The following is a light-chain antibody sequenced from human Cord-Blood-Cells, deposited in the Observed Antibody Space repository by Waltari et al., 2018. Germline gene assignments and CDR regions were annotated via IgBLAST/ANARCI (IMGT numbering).Light chain of an antibody. J-gene: IGLJ1*01. CDR3: YSTDSSGNHYV. CDR1: ALPKKY. V-gene: IGLV3-10*01. Sequence: SYELTQPPSVSVSPGQTARITCSGDALPKKYAYWYQQKSGQAPVLVIYEDSKRPSGIPGRVSGSSSGTMATLTSSGAQVEDEADYYCYSTDSSGNHYVFGTGTKVTVL. CDR2: EDS.